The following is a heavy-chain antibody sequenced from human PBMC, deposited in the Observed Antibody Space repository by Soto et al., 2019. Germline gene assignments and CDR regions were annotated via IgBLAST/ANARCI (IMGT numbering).Heavy chain of an antibody. CDR1: DASGSKYY. J-gene: IGHJ4*02. CDR3: ARGQLLFAY. D-gene: IGHD3-10*02. V-gene: IGHV4-59*02. CDR2: ISHTGYT. Sequence: PSETLSLTCSVSDASGSKYYWSWIRQPPGKGLEWIGYISHTGYTSYNPSLESRLTISMDKSKNQLSLNLNSVTTADTAVYYCARGQLLFAYWGQGTPVTVSS.